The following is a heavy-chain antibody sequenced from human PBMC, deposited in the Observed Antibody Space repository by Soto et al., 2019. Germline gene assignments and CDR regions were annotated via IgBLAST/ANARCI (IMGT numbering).Heavy chain of an antibody. CDR2: INHSGST. D-gene: IGHD5-12*01. CDR1: GGTFSGYY. V-gene: IGHV4-34*01. CDR3: ARGGLLRVWWPQY. J-gene: IGHJ4*02. Sequence: QVQLQQWGAGLLKPSETLSLTCAVYGGTFSGYYWSWIRQPPGKGLEWIGEINHSGSTNYNPSLKSRVTRSVTTSKNQFSLKLSSVTAADTAVYYCARGGLLRVWWPQYWGQGTLVTVSS.